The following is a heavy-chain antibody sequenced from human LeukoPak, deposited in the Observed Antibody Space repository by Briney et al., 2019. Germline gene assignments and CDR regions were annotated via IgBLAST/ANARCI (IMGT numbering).Heavy chain of an antibody. CDR1: GFTFNIFV. J-gene: IGHJ4*02. CDR2: IRNDGTHE. CDR3: AKDPKNNVYWDGSFDY. V-gene: IGHV3-30*02. D-gene: IGHD3-10*01. Sequence: GGSLRLSCTASGFTFNIFVMYWVRQAPGKGLEWVAFIRNDGTHEKYGDSVKGRFTISRDNSKNTLYILMNSLIGEETSIYYIAKDPKNNVYWDGSFDYWGQETLVSVSS.